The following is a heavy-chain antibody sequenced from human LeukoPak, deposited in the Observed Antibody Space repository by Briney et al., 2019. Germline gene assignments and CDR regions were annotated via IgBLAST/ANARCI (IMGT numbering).Heavy chain of an antibody. CDR2: ISGSGDST. J-gene: IGHJ4*02. Sequence: PGGSLRLSCAASGFTVSSNYMSWVRQAPGKGLEWVSGISGSGDSTYYADSVKGRFTISRDNSKNTLFLQMNSLRAEDTAVYYCAKDALISFRGAWSQSDYWGQGTLVTVSS. V-gene: IGHV3-23*01. D-gene: IGHD3-16*02. CDR1: GFTVSSNY. CDR3: AKDALISFRGAWSQSDY.